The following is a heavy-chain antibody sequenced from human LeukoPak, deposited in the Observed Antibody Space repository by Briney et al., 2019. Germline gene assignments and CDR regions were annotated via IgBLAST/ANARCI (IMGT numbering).Heavy chain of an antibody. D-gene: IGHD3-10*01. CDR3: ARSGYGSGSYDY. CDR2: IYYRGDI. CDR1: DGSIRTYY. V-gene: IGHV4-59*01. Sequence: SETLSLTCSVSDGSIRTYYWSWIRQSPGQGLEWIGNIYYRGDINYNPSLKSRVIISIDTSKNQFSLKVTSLTAADTAVYYCARSGYGSGSYDYWGQGTLVTVSS. J-gene: IGHJ4*02.